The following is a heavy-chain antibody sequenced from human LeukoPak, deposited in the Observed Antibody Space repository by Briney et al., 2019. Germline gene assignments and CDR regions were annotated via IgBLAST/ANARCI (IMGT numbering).Heavy chain of an antibody. CDR2: ISYDGSNK. Sequence: PGGSLRLSCAASGFTFSSYAMHWVRQAPGRGLEWVAVISYDGSNKYYADSVKGRFTISRDNSKNTLYLQMNSLRAEDTAVYYCARDRYYDFWSGYYMSYYFDYWGQGTLVTVSS. D-gene: IGHD3-3*01. J-gene: IGHJ4*02. CDR1: GFTFSSYA. CDR3: ARDRYYDFWSGYYMSYYFDY. V-gene: IGHV3-30-3*01.